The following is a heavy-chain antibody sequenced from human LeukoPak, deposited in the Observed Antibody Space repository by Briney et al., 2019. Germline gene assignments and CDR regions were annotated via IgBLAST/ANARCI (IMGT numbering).Heavy chain of an antibody. CDR2: ICVSVGDT. Sequence: GGSLRLSCAASGFAFNKYAMSLLRQAPENGQERVSTICVSVGDTDDPDSVKRRSTISRNDSKNTPYMQLNSLRAEDTAIYYCAKDLGRYLNNFFDYWGHGALVTVYS. CDR3: AKDLGRYLNNFFDY. D-gene: IGHD6-19*01. J-gene: IGHJ4*01. CDR1: GFAFNKYA. V-gene: IGHV3-23*01.